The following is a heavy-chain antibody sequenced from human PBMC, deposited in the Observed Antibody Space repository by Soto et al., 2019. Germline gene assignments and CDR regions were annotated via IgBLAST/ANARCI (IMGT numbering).Heavy chain of an antibody. D-gene: IGHD6-13*01. V-gene: IGHV3-23*01. CDR3: AKVGSWLNYYYYGMDV. CDR2: ISGSGGST. J-gene: IGHJ6*02. Sequence: EVQLLESGGGLVQPGGSLRLSCAASGFTFSSYAMSWVRQAPGKGLEWVSVISGSGGSTYYADSVKGRFTISRDNSKNTLYLQMNSLRAEDTAVYYCAKVGSWLNYYYYGMDVWGQGTTVTVSS. CDR1: GFTFSSYA.